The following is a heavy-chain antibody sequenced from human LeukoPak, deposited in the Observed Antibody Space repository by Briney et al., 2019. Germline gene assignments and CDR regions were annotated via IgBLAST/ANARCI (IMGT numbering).Heavy chain of an antibody. Sequence: GGSLRLSCAASGFTFSSYAMHWVRQAPGKGLEYVSAISSNGGSTYYANSVKGRFTISRDNSKNTLYLQMGSLRAEDMAVYYCARAVVPAANLRITGTSLLDYWGQGTLVTVSS. CDR2: ISSNGGST. CDR1: GFTFSSYA. V-gene: IGHV3-64*01. D-gene: IGHD1-7*01. J-gene: IGHJ4*02. CDR3: ARAVVPAANLRITGTSLLDY.